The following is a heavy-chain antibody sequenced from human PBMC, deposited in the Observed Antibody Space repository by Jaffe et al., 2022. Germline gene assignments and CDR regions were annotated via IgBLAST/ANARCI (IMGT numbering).Heavy chain of an antibody. J-gene: IGHJ3*02. CDR1: GFTFNTYA. Sequence: EVQLLESGGGLVQPGGSLRLSCAASGFTFNTYAMSWVRQAPGKGLEWVSAIGGSGRNTYYADSVKGRFTISRDNSKNMLYLQMNSLRAEDTAVYYCARPVVPAPRSDAFDIWAQGTMVTVSS. CDR3: ARPVVPAPRSDAFDI. CDR2: IGGSGRNT. V-gene: IGHV3-23*01. D-gene: IGHD2-2*01.